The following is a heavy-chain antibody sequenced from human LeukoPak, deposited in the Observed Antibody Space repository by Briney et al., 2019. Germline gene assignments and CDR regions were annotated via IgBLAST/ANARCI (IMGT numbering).Heavy chain of an antibody. Sequence: SETLSLTCTVSGYSISSTYYWGWIRQPPGKGLEWIGSIYHSGSTYYNPSLKSRVTISVDTSKNQFSLKLSSVTAADTAVYYCARHGRDYGAARRAFDIWGQGTMVTVSS. D-gene: IGHD4-17*01. CDR3: ARHGRDYGAARRAFDI. CDR1: GYSISSTYY. CDR2: IYHSGST. J-gene: IGHJ3*02. V-gene: IGHV4-38-2*02.